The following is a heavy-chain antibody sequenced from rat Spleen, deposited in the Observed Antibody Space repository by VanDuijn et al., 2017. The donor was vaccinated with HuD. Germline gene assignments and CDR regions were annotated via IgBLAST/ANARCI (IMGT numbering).Heavy chain of an antibody. CDR1: GFSLISYS. V-gene: IGHV2-1*01. Sequence: QVQLMESGPGLVKPSQTPSLTCTVSGFSLISYSVHWIRQPPGKGLEWMGGMWGDGSTDYNSALKSRLSITRDTSKSQVFLKMNSLQTDDTATYFCARSYGGYSQHWFVYWGQGTLVTVSS. CDR3: ARSYGGYSQHWFVY. J-gene: IGHJ3*01. D-gene: IGHD1-11*01. CDR2: MWGDGST.